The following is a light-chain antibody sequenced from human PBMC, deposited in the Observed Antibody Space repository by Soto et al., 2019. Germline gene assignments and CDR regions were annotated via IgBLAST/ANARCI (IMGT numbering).Light chain of an antibody. Sequence: QSVLTQPPSVSGAPGQRVTISCTGSSSNIGAGYDVHWYQQLPGTAPKLLIYGNSNRPSGVPDRFPGSKSGTSASLAITGLQAEDEADYYCQSYDSSLSGLYVVFGGGTKLTVL. CDR2: GNS. V-gene: IGLV1-40*01. CDR3: QSYDSSLSGLYVV. CDR1: SSNIGAGYD. J-gene: IGLJ2*01.